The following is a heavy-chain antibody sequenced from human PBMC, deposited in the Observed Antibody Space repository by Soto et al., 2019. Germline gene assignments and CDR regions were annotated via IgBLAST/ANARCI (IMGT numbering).Heavy chain of an antibody. Sequence: SETLSLTCAVSGYSISRGYYWGWIRQPPGKGLEWIGSIYHSGSTYYNPSLKSRVTISVDTSKNQFSLKLSSVTAADTAVYYCARDGYGDYHYFDYWGQGTLVTVSS. D-gene: IGHD4-17*01. CDR3: ARDGYGDYHYFDY. CDR1: GYSISRGYY. V-gene: IGHV4-38-2*02. CDR2: IYHSGST. J-gene: IGHJ4*02.